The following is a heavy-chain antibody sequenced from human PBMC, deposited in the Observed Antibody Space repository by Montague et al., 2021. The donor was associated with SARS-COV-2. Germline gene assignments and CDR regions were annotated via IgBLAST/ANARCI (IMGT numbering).Heavy chain of an antibody. V-gene: IGHV6-1*01. CDR3: ARDGGINSRPRPHTFHY. Sequence: CAISGDSVSSNSAAWNWIRQSPSRGLEWLGRTYYRSKWYNDYAVSLKSRRTINPDTSKNQFSLQLNSVTPEDTAVYYCARDGGINSRPRPHTFHYWGQGTLVTVSS. CDR2: TYYRSKWYN. D-gene: IGHD3-10*01. CDR1: GDSVSSNSAA. J-gene: IGHJ4*02.